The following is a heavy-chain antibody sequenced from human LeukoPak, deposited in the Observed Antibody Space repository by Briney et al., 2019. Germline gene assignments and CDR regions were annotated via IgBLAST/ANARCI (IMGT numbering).Heavy chain of an antibody. J-gene: IGHJ4*02. CDR1: GGTFSSYA. Sequence: EASVNVSCKASGGTFSSYAISGVRQAPGQGLEWMGRIISIFGIANYAQKFQGRVTITADKSTSTAYMELSSLRSEDTAVYYCARESERITMPQYYFDYWGQGTLVTVSS. CDR3: ARESERITMPQYYFDY. CDR2: IISIFGIA. V-gene: IGHV1-69*04. D-gene: IGHD3-10*01.